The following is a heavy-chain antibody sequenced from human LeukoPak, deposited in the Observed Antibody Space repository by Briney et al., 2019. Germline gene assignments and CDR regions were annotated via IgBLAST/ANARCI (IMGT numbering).Heavy chain of an antibody. D-gene: IGHD3-22*01. CDR1: GFTFSSYT. CDR2: IISSSTYL. CDR3: ARGQDYYDSSGYYSALDY. J-gene: IGHJ4*02. Sequence: GGSLRLSCAASGFTFSSYTMNWVRHAPGEGLEWVLSIISSSTYLYYADSVKRRFTISRDNAKTSLYLQTNSLRAEDTAVYYCARGQDYYDSSGYYSALDYWGEGTLVTVSS. V-gene: IGHV3-21*01.